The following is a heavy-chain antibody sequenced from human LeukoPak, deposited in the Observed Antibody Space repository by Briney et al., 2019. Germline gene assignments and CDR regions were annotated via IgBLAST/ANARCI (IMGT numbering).Heavy chain of an antibody. J-gene: IGHJ5*02. CDR2: INHSGST. CDR3: ARHRQQLARPYNWFDP. CDR1: GYSISSGYY. Sequence: PSETLSLTRTVSGYSISSGYYWSWIRQPPGKGLEWIGEINHSGSTNYNPSLKSRVTISVDTSKNQFSLKLSSVTAADTAVYYCARHRQQLARPYNWFDPWGQGTLVTVSS. V-gene: IGHV4-38-2*02. D-gene: IGHD6-13*01.